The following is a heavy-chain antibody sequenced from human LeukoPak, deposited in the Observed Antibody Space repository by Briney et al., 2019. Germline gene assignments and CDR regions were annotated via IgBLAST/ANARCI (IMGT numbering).Heavy chain of an antibody. J-gene: IGHJ4*02. CDR2: IKQDGSEK. CDR3: ARMSTSSWYVCDY. D-gene: IGHD6-13*01. CDR1: GFSFSRYW. Sequence: PGGCLRLFCAASGFSFSRYWMTWVSQAPGKGLEWVANIKQDGSEKYYVDSVMGRFTISRDNAKNSLYLQMNSLRAEDTAVYYCARMSTSSWYVCDYWGQGTLVTVSS. V-gene: IGHV3-7*01.